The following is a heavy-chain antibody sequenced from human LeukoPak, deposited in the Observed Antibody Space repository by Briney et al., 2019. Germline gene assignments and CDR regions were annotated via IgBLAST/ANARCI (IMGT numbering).Heavy chain of an antibody. CDR1: GFTFSSYG. V-gene: IGHV3-33*01. J-gene: IGHJ4*02. CDR2: IWYDGSKN. D-gene: IGHD2-2*01. Sequence: AGGSLRLSCAASGFTFSSYGMHWVRQAPGKGLEWVAVIWYDGSKNYYADSVKGRFTISRDKSKNTVYLQMNSLRAEDTAVYYCARLLCSSTSCPDYGYFDYWGQGTLVTVSS. CDR3: ARLLCSSTSCPDYGYFDY.